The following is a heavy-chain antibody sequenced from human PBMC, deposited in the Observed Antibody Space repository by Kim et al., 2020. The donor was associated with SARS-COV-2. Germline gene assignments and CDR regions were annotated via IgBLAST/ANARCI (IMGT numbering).Heavy chain of an antibody. Sequence: SETLSLTCTVSGGSISSGGYYWSWIRQHPGKGLEWIGYIYYSGSTYYNPSLKSRVTISVDTSKNQFSLKLSSVTAADTAVYYCARVGYYYGSGSYYLFDSLGQATLVIFPS. CDR1: GGSISSGGYY. CDR3: ARVGYYYGSGSYYLFDS. CDR2: IYYSGST. J-gene: IGHJ4*02. V-gene: IGHV4-31*03. D-gene: IGHD3-10*01.